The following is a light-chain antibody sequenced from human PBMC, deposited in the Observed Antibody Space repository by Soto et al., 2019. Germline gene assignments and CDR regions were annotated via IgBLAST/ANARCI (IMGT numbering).Light chain of an antibody. J-gene: IGKJ1*01. CDR3: QQYYSTPRT. V-gene: IGKV4-1*01. Sequence: DIVMTQSPDSLAVSLGERATINCKSSQSVLYSSTNQNSLAWYQQKPGQPPKLLIYWASTRESGVPDRFSGSGSGTDFTLTISSLQAEDVAVYYCQQYYSTPRTFGQGTKVEIK. CDR1: QSVLYSSTNQNS. CDR2: WAS.